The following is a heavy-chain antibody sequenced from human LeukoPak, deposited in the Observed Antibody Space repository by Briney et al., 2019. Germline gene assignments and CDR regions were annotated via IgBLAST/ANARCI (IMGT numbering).Heavy chain of an antibody. J-gene: IGHJ4*02. CDR3: ARFTPFLSGSYGNLFDY. Sequence: PSETLSLTCTVSGGSISSGDYYWSWIRQPPGKGLEWIGYIYYSGSTYYNPSLKSRVTISVDTSKNPFSLKLSSVTAADTAVYYCARFTPFLSGSYGNLFDYWGQGTLVTVSS. CDR1: GGSISSGDYY. D-gene: IGHD1-26*01. CDR2: IYYSGST. V-gene: IGHV4-30-4*01.